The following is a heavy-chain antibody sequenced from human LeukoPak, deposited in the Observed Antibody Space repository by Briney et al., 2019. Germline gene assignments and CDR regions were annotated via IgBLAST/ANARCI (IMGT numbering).Heavy chain of an antibody. J-gene: IGHJ4*02. D-gene: IGHD5-18*01. CDR2: MNPNSGNT. CDR1: RYTFTSYD. V-gene: IGHV1-18*01. CDR3: ASSVNDPAYSADY. Sequence: ASVKVSCKASRYTFTSYDINWVRQATGQGIEWMGWMNPNSGNTNYAQKLQGRVTMTTDTSTSTAYMELRSLRSDDTAAYYCASSVNDPAYSADYWGQGTLVTVSS.